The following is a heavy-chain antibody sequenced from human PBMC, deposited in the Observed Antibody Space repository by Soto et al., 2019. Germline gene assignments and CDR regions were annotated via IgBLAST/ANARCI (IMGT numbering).Heavy chain of an antibody. CDR3: ARGFGGNSDY. J-gene: IGHJ4*02. CDR2: INHSGST. CDR1: GGSFSGYY. V-gene: IGHV4-34*01. Sequence: QVQLHQWGAGLLKPSETLSLTCAVYGGSFSGYYWSWIRQPPGKGLEWIGEINHSGSTNYNPSLKSRVTISVDTSKHQFSLKLSSVTAADTAVYYCARGFGGNSDYWGQGTLVTVSS. D-gene: IGHD2-21*02.